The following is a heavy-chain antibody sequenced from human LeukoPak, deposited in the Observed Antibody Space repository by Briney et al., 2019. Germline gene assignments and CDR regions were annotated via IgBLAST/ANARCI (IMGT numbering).Heavy chain of an antibody. CDR3: ARGALWGYMDV. CDR2: IHSSGTT. J-gene: IGHJ6*03. CDR1: HYSINSGYY. D-gene: IGHD2-21*01. Sequence: SETLSLTCTVSHYSINSGYYWGWIRQPPGKRLEWIASIHSSGTTYYNPTLKSRLTISVDTSKNQISLNLTSVTAADAAVYYCARGALWGYMDVWGKGTTVTVSS. V-gene: IGHV4-38-2*02.